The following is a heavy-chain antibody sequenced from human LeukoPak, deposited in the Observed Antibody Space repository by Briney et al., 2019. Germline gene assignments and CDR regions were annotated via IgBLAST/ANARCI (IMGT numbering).Heavy chain of an antibody. CDR1: GGSISSSSYY. CDR3: AKRSGWYSPYDY. J-gene: IGHJ4*02. CDR2: IGTSSSTI. V-gene: IGHV3-48*01. Sequence: ETLSLTCTVSGGSISSSSYYWGWVRQAPGKGLEWVSYIGTSSSTIYYADSVKGRFTISRDNSKNTLYLQMNSLRAEDTAVYYCAKRSGWYSPYDYWGQGTLVTVSS. D-gene: IGHD6-19*01.